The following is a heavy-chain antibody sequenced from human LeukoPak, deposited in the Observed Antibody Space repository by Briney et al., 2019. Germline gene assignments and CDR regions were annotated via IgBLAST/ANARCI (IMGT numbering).Heavy chain of an antibody. Sequence: RSGGSLRLSCGTSGFTFSNASISWVRQAPGKGLEWVGLIKSKILGGTTHYAAPVKGRFTISRDDSKDTLYLQMNSLKPEDTAVYYCTTGNPWGQGTLVTVSS. J-gene: IGHJ5*02. CDR1: GFTFSNAS. CDR3: TTGNP. CDR2: IKSKILGGTT. V-gene: IGHV3-15*01.